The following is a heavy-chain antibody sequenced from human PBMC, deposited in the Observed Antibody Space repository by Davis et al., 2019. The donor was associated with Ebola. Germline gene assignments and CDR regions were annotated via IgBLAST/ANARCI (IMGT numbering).Heavy chain of an antibody. J-gene: IGHJ6*03. V-gene: IGHV3-48*02. D-gene: IGHD2-21*01. CDR3: ARVNLWSRGWGMDV. CDR2: ISSGGFTT. Sequence: GGSLRLSCAASGFDFSDYSMTWVRQAPGKGLQWLSYISSGGFTTYYADSVTGRFSTSRDNAKNSLFLQMSSLRDEDTAVYYCARVNLWSRGWGMDVWGNGTTVTVSS. CDR1: GFDFSDYS.